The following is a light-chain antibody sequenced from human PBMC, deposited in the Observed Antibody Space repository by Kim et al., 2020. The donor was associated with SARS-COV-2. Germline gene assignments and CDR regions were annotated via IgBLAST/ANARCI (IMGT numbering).Light chain of an antibody. V-gene: IGKV1-5*03. CDR1: QSVSDW. J-gene: IGKJ1*01. Sequence: DIQMTQSPSTLSASVGDRVTITCRASQSVSDWLAWYQQKPGKAPKLLIYQASSLESEVPSRFSGSGFGTEFTLTISSLQPDDFATYYCQQYNSYSTFGQGTKVEIK. CDR2: QAS. CDR3: QQYNSYST.